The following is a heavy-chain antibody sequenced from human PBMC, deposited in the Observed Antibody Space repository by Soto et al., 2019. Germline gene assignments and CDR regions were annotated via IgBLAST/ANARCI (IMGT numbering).Heavy chain of an antibody. CDR3: ARAPYPTPYYYYGMDV. V-gene: IGHV4-61*01. J-gene: IGHJ6*02. Sequence: SETLSLTCTVSGGSVSSGSYYWSWIRQPPGKGLEWIGYIYYSGSTNYNPSLKGRVTISVDTSKNQFALKLSSVTAADTAVYYCARAPYPTPYYYYGMDVWGQGTTVTVSS. CDR2: IYYSGST. CDR1: GGSVSSGSYY. D-gene: IGHD2-2*01.